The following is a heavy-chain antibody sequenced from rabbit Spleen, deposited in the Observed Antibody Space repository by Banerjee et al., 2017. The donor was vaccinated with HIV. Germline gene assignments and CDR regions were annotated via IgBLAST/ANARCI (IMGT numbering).Heavy chain of an antibody. CDR3: TRGDFCFNL. D-gene: IGHD4-2*01. CDR1: GFSFSSGYD. Sequence: EQLEESGGGLVKPEGSLILTCKASGFSFSSGYDMCWVRQAPGKGLEWIACINPIFDTTYYASWAKGRFTISKPSSTTVTLQMTSLTGADTATYFCTRGDFCFNLWGQGTLVTVS. V-gene: IGHV1S45*01. CDR2: INPIFDTT. J-gene: IGHJ4*01.